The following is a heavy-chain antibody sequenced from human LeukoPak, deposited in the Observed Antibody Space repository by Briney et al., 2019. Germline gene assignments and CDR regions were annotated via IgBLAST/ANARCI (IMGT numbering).Heavy chain of an antibody. CDR3: ARLSPDCSSTSCYTYYYYMDV. J-gene: IGHJ6*03. Sequence: PSETLSLTCTVSGGSIISSIYYWGWIRQPPGKGLEWIGSIYSSGSTYYNPSLKSRVTISVDTSKNQFSLKLSSVTAADTAFYYCARLSPDCSSTSCYTYYYYMDVWGRGTTVTVSS. CDR2: IYSSGST. D-gene: IGHD2-2*02. CDR1: GGSIISSIYY. V-gene: IGHV4-39*07.